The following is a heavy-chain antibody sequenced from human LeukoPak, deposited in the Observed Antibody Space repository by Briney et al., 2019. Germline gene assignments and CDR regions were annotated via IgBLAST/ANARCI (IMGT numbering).Heavy chain of an antibody. Sequence: SETLSLTCTLSAGSISSSSYYWGWIREPPGKGLEWIGSIYYSGSTYYNPSLKSRVTISVDTSKNQFSLKLSSVTAADTAVYYCARDWGSSSWFDYWGQGTLVTVSS. CDR3: ARDWGSSSWFDY. CDR2: IYYSGST. D-gene: IGHD6-13*01. CDR1: AGSISSSSYY. J-gene: IGHJ4*02. V-gene: IGHV4-39*07.